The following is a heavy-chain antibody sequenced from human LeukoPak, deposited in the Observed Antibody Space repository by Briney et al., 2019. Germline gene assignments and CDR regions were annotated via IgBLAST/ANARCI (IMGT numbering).Heavy chain of an antibody. D-gene: IGHD3-3*01. J-gene: IGHJ4*02. CDR1: GYTFTSYG. CDR2: ISAYNGNT. Sequence: GASVKVSCKASGYTFTSYGISWVRQAPGQGLEWMGWISAYNGNTNYAQKLQGSVTMTTDTSTSTAYMELRSLRSDGTAVYYCARASGPIFGVVTQYFDYWGQGTLVTVSS. CDR3: ARASGPIFGVVTQYFDY. V-gene: IGHV1-18*01.